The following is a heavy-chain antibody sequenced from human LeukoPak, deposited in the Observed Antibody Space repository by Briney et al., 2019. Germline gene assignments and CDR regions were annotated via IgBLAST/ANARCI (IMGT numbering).Heavy chain of an antibody. Sequence: GGSLRLSCAASGFTFSSYDMHWVRQATGKGLEWVSAIGTAGDTYYPGSVKGRFTISRENAKNSLYLQMNSLRAGDTAVYYWAXDXXXXNWFDPWGQGTLVTVSS. V-gene: IGHV3-13*01. CDR3: AXDXXXXNWFDP. D-gene: IGHD3-3*01. CDR1: GFTFSSYD. CDR2: IGTAGDT. J-gene: IGHJ5*02.